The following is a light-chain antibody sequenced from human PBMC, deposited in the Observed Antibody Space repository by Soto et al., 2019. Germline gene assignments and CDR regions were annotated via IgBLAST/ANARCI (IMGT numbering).Light chain of an antibody. Sequence: QSALTQPASVSGSPGQSITISCTGTSSDAGNYNFVSWYQQHPGKAPKVIIYEDSTRPSGVSNRISGSKSGNTASLTFSGLQAEDEADYCCSYAGSSPSWVFGGGTKLTVL. CDR1: SSDAGNYNF. J-gene: IGLJ3*02. V-gene: IGLV2-23*01. CDR2: EDS. CDR3: CSYAGSSPSWV.